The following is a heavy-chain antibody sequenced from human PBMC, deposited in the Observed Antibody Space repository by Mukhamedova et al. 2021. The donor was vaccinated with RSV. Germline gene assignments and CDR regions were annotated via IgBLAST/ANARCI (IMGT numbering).Heavy chain of an antibody. D-gene: IGHD2-2*01. Sequence: DYAAPVKGRFTISRDDSKNTLYLQMNGLKTEDTAMYYCTTSKKYCSSTSCYGGSFDYWGQGTLVTVSS. J-gene: IGHJ4*02. V-gene: IGHV3-15*01. CDR3: TTSKKYCSSTSCYGGSFDY.